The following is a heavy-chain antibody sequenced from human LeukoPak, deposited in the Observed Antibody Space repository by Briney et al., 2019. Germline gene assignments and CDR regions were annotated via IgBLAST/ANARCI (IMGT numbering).Heavy chain of an antibody. Sequence: SETLSLTCTVSGGSISSYYWSWIRQPPGKGLEWIGYIYYSGSTNYNPSLKSRVTISVDTSKNQFSLKLSSVTAADTAVYYCARSGYSYGLGYWGQGTLVTVSS. CDR3: ARSGYSYGLGY. D-gene: IGHD5-18*01. CDR2: IYYSGST. V-gene: IGHV4-59*01. CDR1: GGSISSYY. J-gene: IGHJ4*02.